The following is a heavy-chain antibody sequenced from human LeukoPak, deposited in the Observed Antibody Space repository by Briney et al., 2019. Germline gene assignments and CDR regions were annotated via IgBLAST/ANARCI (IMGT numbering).Heavy chain of an antibody. CDR1: GYTFTGYY. V-gene: IGHV1-2*02. CDR3: ARVHSGSSWYTGY. D-gene: IGHD6-13*01. Sequence: GESLKISCKGSGYTFTGYYMHWVRQAPGQGLEWMGWINPNSGGTNYAQKFQGRVTMTRDTSISTAYMELSRLRSDDTAVYYCARVHSGSSWYTGYWGQGTLVTVSS. CDR2: INPNSGGT. J-gene: IGHJ4*02.